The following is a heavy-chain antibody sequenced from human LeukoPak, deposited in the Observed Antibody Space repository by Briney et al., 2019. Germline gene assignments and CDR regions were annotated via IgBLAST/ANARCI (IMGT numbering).Heavy chain of an antibody. D-gene: IGHD1-26*01. Sequence: SETLSLTCAVSGGSISSGGYSWSWIRQPPGKGLEWIGYIYHSGSTYYNPSLKSRVTISVDRSKNQFSLELSSVTAADTAVYYCARVGAIPLWGQGTLVTVSS. V-gene: IGHV4-30-2*01. CDR2: IYHSGST. CDR3: ARVGAIPL. J-gene: IGHJ4*02. CDR1: GGSISSGGYS.